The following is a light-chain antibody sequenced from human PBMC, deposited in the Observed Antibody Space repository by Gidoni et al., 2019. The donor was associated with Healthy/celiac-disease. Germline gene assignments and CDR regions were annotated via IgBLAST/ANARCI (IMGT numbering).Light chain of an antibody. Sequence: EIVMTQSPATLSVSPGERATLSCRAGQSVSSNLAWYQQKPGQAPRLLIYGASTRATGIPARFSGSGSGTEFTLTISSLQSEDFAVYYCQQYNNWPPVYTFGQGTKLEIK. V-gene: IGKV3-15*01. J-gene: IGKJ2*01. CDR2: GAS. CDR3: QQYNNWPPVYT. CDR1: QSVSSN.